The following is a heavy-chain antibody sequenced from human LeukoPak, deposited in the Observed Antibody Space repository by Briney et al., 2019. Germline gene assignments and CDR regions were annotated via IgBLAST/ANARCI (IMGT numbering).Heavy chain of an antibody. CDR3: AKRGYSSGYSYYFDY. V-gene: IGHV3-23*01. D-gene: IGHD3-22*01. J-gene: IGHJ4*02. CDR1: GFTFSTYA. CDR2: ITGSADNT. Sequence: GGSLRLSCAASGFTFSTYAMSWVRQAPGKGLEWVSLITGSADNTYYADSVKGRITISRDNSKNTLYLQMSSLRAEDTAVYYCAKRGYSSGYSYYFDYWGQGALVTVSS.